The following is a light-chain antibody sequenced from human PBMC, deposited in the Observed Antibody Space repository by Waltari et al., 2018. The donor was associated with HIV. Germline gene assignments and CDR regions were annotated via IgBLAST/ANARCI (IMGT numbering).Light chain of an antibody. Sequence: DSQMTQSPSSLSASVGDRVIITCQASDDIIFYLNWFQQKPGTAPKLLIYDASHLETGVSSRFTANGSETDFTFTITTLQAEDVGTYYCQQFYRLPITFGQGTRLDIK. V-gene: IGKV1-33*01. CDR2: DAS. CDR3: QQFYRLPIT. J-gene: IGKJ5*01. CDR1: DDIIFY.